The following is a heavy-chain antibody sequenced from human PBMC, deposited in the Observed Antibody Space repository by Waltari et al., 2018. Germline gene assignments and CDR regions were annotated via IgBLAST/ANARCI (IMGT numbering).Heavy chain of an antibody. CDR3: AKVTMVRGVILNYYGMDV. Sequence: QLQLQESGPGLVKPSETLSLTCTVSGGSISSSSYYWGWIRQPPGKGLEWIGSIYYSGSTYYNPSLKSRVTISVDTSKNQFSLKLSSVTAADTAVYYCAKVTMVRGVILNYYGMDVWGQGTTVTVSS. CDR1: GGSISSSSYY. CDR2: IYYSGST. V-gene: IGHV4-39*01. J-gene: IGHJ6*02. D-gene: IGHD3-10*01.